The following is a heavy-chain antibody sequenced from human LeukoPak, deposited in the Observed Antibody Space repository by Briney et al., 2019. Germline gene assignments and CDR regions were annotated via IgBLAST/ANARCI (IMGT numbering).Heavy chain of an antibody. CDR1: GFTFSSYS. V-gene: IGHV3-21*01. D-gene: IGHD6-19*01. Sequence: GGSLRLSCAASGFTFSSYSMNWVRQAPGKGLEWVSSISSSSSYIYYADSVKGRFTISRDNAKNSLYLQMNSLRAEDTAVYYCARGSSGWSPAHAFDIWGQGTVVTVSS. J-gene: IGHJ3*02. CDR3: ARGSSGWSPAHAFDI. CDR2: ISSSSSYI.